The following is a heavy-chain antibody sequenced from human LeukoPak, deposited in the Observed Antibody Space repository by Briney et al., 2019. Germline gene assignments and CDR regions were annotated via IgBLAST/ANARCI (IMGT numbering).Heavy chain of an antibody. CDR3: ASNMVRGVSSWYYYMDV. D-gene: IGHD3-10*01. CDR1: GGSISSYY. V-gene: IGHV4-59*01. CDR2: IYYSGST. J-gene: IGHJ6*03. Sequence: PSETLSLTCTVSGGSISSYYWSWLRQPPGKGLEWIGYIYYSGSTNYNPSLKSRVTISVDTSKSQFSLKLSSVTAADTAVYYCASNMVRGVSSWYYYMDVWGKGTTVTVSS.